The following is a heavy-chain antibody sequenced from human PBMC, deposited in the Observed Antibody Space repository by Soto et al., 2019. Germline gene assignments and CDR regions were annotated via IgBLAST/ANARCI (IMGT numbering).Heavy chain of an antibody. CDR2: VYYTGDT. V-gene: IGHV4-59*08. Sequence: QVQLQQSGPRLVKPSETLSLTCTVSSGPDRSHNWGWIRQPPGRGLEWIGYVYYTGDTAYNPSLRGRVKISADKSTNAISLTLNSVTAADTAVYYCVRQGIDYLHGLVDVWGQGTTVSVSS. CDR3: VRQGIDYLHGLVDV. D-gene: IGHD4-17*01. CDR1: SGPDRSHN. J-gene: IGHJ6*02.